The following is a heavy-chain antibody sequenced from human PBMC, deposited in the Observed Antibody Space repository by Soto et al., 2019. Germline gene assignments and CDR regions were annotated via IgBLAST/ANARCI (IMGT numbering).Heavy chain of an antibody. CDR3: ARDLRSRGWFDP. J-gene: IGHJ5*02. V-gene: IGHV4-59*11. Sequence: PSETLSLTCDVSGVSITSHYWNWIRQSPGMGLEWIGSTYFRGSASYNPSLKSRVTISLDTSKDQLSLTLSAVTAADSAVYYCARDLRSRGWFDPRGPGILVTVSS. CDR1: GVSITSHY. CDR2: TYFRGSA.